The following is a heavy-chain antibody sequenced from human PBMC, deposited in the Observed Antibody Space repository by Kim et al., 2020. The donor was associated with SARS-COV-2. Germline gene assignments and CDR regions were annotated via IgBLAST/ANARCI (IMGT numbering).Heavy chain of an antibody. D-gene: IGHD1-26*01. J-gene: IGHJ4*02. Sequence: GTNDAQKFQGRVTMTRDTSISTAYMELSRLRSDDTAVYYFARDASGSYDYWGQGTLVTVSS. V-gene: IGHV1-2*02. CDR2: GT. CDR3: ARDASGSYDY.